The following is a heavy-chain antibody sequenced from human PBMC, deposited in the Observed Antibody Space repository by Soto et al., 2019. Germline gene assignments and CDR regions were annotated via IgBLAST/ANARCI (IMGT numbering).Heavy chain of an antibody. CDR3: ARSGRNSYGYYYYYGMDV. V-gene: IGHV1-69*13. CDR1: GGTFSSYA. J-gene: IGHJ6*02. CDR2: IIPIFGTA. Sequence: SVKVSCKASGGTFSSYAISWVRQAPGQGLEWMGGIIPIFGTANYAQKFQGRVTITADESTSTAYMELRSLRSEDTAVYYCARSGRNSYGYYYYYGMDVWGQGTTVTVSS. D-gene: IGHD5-18*01.